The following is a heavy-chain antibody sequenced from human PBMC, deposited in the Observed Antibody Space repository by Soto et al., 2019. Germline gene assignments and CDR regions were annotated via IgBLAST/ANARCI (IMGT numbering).Heavy chain of an antibody. V-gene: IGHV3-66*01. CDR1: GFTVSSNY. CDR2: IYSGGST. CDR3: ARGSTYYDFWSSPFDY. J-gene: IGHJ4*02. D-gene: IGHD3-3*01. Sequence: GGSLRLSCAASGFTVSSNYMSWVRQAPGKGLEWVSVIYSGGSTYYADSVKGRFTISRDNSKNTLYLQMNSLRAEDTAVYYCARGSTYYDFWSSPFDYWGQGTLVTVSS.